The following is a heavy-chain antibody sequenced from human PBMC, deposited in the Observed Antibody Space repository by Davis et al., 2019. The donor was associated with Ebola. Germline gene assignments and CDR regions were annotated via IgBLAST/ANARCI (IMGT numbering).Heavy chain of an antibody. CDR3: ARVRGYTSGEDGMDV. D-gene: IGHD5-18*01. V-gene: IGHV5-51*01. Sequence: GESLKISCKSSGYNFATYWIGWVRQMPGKGLEWMGIIYPGDSDTRYSPSFQGQVTISADKSISTAYLQRSSLKASDTAIYYCARVRGYTSGEDGMDVWGQGTTVTVSS. CDR1: GYNFATYW. CDR2: IYPGDSDT. J-gene: IGHJ6*02.